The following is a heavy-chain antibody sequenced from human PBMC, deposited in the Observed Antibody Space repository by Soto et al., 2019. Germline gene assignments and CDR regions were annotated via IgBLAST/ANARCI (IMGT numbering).Heavy chain of an antibody. V-gene: IGHV4-30-2*01. CDR3: ARYSAASGTYYFDY. J-gene: IGHJ4*01. D-gene: IGHD6-13*01. CDR1: GGSISSGGYS. Sequence: SETLSLTCAVSGGSISSGGYSWSWIRQPPGKGLEWIGYIYHSGSTYYNPSLKSRVTISVDRSKNQFSLKLSSVTAADTAVYYCARYSAASGTYYFDYWGPGTLVTVSS. CDR2: IYHSGST.